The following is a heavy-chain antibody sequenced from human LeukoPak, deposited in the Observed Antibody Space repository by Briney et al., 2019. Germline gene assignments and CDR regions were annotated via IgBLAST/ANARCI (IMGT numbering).Heavy chain of an antibody. CDR3: ARDPLGYCSGGSCLLYYYYGMDV. V-gene: IGHV1-2*02. Sequence: ASVKVSCKASGYTLTGYYMHWVRQAPGQGLEWMGWINPNSGGTNYAQKFQGRVTMTRDTSISTAYMELSRLRSDDTAVYYCARDPLGYCSGGSCLLYYYYGMDVWGQGTTVTVSS. D-gene: IGHD2-15*01. CDR2: INPNSGGT. CDR1: GYTLTGYY. J-gene: IGHJ6*02.